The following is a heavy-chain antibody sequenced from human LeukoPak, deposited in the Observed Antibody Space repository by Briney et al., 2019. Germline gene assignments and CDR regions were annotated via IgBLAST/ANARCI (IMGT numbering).Heavy chain of an antibody. CDR3: ARGLYYYDSSGYYLFDY. Sequence: SETLSLTCAVYGGSFSGYYWNWIRQPPGKGLEWIGYIYYSGSTYYNPSLKSRVTISVDTSKNQFSLKLSSVTAADTAVYYCARGLYYYDSSGYYLFDYWGQGTLVTVSS. CDR2: IYYSGST. V-gene: IGHV4-30-4*08. D-gene: IGHD3-22*01. CDR1: GGSFSGYY. J-gene: IGHJ4*02.